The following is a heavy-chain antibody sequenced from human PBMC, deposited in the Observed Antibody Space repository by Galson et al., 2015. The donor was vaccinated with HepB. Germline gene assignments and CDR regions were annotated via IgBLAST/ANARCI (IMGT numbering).Heavy chain of an antibody. J-gene: IGHJ4*02. CDR2: LRSKASAGTT. CDR1: EVSFGNNA. D-gene: IGHD1-26*01. Sequence: SLRLSCAASEVSFGNNAMSWFRQSPGKGLEWVGFLRSKASAGTTEYAASVKGRFSIFRDDSKNVVYLQMSSLKIEDTAVYYCASSGYWGQGALVTVSS. V-gene: IGHV3-49*03. CDR3: ASSGY.